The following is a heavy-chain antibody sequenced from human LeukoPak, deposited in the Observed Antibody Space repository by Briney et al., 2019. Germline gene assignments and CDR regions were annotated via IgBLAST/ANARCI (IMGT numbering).Heavy chain of an antibody. D-gene: IGHD2-2*01. CDR2: IYSGGST. CDR1: GFTFSSYA. V-gene: IGHV3-53*01. J-gene: IGHJ4*02. CDR3: ARSQGYQLPFDY. Sequence: GGSLRLSCAASGFTFSSYAMSWVRQAPGKGLEWVSVIYSGGSTYYADSVKGRFTISRDNSKNTLYLQMNSLRAEDTAVYYCARSQGYQLPFDYWGQGTLVTVSS.